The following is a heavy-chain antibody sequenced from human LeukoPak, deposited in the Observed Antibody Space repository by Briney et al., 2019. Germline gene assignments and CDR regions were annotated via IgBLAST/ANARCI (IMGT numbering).Heavy chain of an antibody. D-gene: IGHD2-2*01. J-gene: IGHJ6*03. CDR2: INPSGGST. V-gene: IGHV1-46*01. Sequence: ASVKVSCKASGYTFTSYYMHWVRQAPGQGLEWMGIINPSGGSTSYAQKFQGRVTMTRDMSTSTVYMELSSLRSEDTAVYYCARDSGSSVIAYYYYYMDVWGKGTTVTISS. CDR1: GYTFTSYY. CDR3: ARDSGSSVIAYYYYYMDV.